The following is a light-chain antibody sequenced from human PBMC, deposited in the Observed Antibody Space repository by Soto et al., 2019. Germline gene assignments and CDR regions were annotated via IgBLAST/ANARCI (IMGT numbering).Light chain of an antibody. Sequence: EIVLTQSPGTLSLSPGERATLSCRASQTVTSTFLAWYQQKPGQAPRLLIYGASRRATGIPDRFSGNGSGTDFTLTITRLEPEDYEVYYCPQYDSSRAFGQVTKVEMK. V-gene: IGKV3-20*01. CDR3: PQYDSSRA. CDR1: QTVTSTF. CDR2: GAS. J-gene: IGKJ1*01.